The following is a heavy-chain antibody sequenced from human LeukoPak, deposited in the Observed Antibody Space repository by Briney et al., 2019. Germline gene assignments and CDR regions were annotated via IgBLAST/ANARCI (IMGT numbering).Heavy chain of an antibody. Sequence: PGGSLRLSCAASGFAFNTYWMSWVRQAPGKGLEWVGFIRSKAYGGTTEYAASVEGRFTISRDDSKSIAYLQMNSLKTEDTGVYYCSRAVRVSGDAFDFWGQGTMVTVSS. CDR2: IRSKAYGGTT. CDR1: GFAFNTYW. V-gene: IGHV3-49*04. J-gene: IGHJ3*01. CDR3: SRAVRVSGDAFDF.